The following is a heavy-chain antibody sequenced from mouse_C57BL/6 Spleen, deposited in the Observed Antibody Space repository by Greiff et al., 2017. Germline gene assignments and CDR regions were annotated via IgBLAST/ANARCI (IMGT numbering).Heavy chain of an antibody. D-gene: IGHD2-5*01. CDR3: ARSTYSNYWFAY. J-gene: IGHJ3*01. CDR1: GFNIKNTY. V-gene: IGHV14-3*01. Sequence: EVQLKESVAELVRPGASVKLSCTASGFNIKNTYMHWVKQRPEQGLEWIGRIDPANGNTTYAPKFQGKATITADTSSNTAYLQLSSLTSEDTAIYYCARSTYSNYWFAYWGQGTLVTVSA. CDR2: IDPANGNT.